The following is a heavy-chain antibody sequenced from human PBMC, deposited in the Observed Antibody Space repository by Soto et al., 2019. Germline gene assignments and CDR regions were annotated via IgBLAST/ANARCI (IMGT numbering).Heavy chain of an antibody. D-gene: IGHD3-3*01. CDR2: INAGNGNT. Sequence: GASVKVSCKASGCTFTSYAMHWVRQAPGQRLEWMGWINAGNGNTKYSQKFQGRVTITRDTSASTAYMELSSLRSEDTAVYYCASGKTYYDFWSGYGDYWGQGTLVTVSS. J-gene: IGHJ4*02. CDR1: GCTFTSYA. V-gene: IGHV1-3*01. CDR3: ASGKTYYDFWSGYGDY.